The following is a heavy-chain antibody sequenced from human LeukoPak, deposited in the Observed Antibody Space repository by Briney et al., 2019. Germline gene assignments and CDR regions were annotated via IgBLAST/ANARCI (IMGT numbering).Heavy chain of an antibody. V-gene: IGHV1-2*02. CDR3: ASSPLRSEGYDY. Sequence: ASVKVSCKASGYTFTGCYMHWVRQAPGQGLEWMGWINPNSGGTNYAQKFQGRVTMTRDTSISTAYMELSRLRSDDTAVYYCASSPLRSEGYDYWGQGTLVTVSS. D-gene: IGHD5-24*01. CDR2: INPNSGGT. CDR1: GYTFTGCY. J-gene: IGHJ4*02.